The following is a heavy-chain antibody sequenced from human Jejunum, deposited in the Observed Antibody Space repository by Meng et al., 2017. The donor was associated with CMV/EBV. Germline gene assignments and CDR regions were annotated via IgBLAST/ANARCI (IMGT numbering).Heavy chain of an antibody. CDR3: AIGKRANFDS. Sequence: QVQLVQSGAEVKKPXSSVKVSCQASGATNSSEPINGMRLVPRQGLEWMGGVIAMFNSPTYAQKFRGTLTIDADDSPDAFYMELNSLKFEDSAVYYCAIGKRANFDSWGQGTLVTVSS. CDR2: VIAMFNSP. V-gene: IGHV1-69*12. J-gene: IGHJ5*01. CDR1: GATNSSEP. D-gene: IGHD6-25*01.